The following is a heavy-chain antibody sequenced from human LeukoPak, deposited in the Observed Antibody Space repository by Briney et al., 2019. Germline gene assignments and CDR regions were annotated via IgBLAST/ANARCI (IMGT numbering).Heavy chain of an antibody. Sequence: SETLSLTCTVSGGSISGYYWAWIRQPPGKVLEWIGYIHYSGNTNYNPSLTSRVTMSVDTSKNQFSLKLTSVTAADTAVYYCTKIANGGLSDYWGQGTLVTVSS. CDR2: IHYSGNT. V-gene: IGHV4-59*01. CDR1: GGSISGYY. J-gene: IGHJ4*02. CDR3: TKIANGGLSDY. D-gene: IGHD2-8*01.